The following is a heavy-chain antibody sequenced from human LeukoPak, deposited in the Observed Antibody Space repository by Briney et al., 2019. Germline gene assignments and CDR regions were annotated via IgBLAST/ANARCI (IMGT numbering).Heavy chain of an antibody. J-gene: IGHJ4*02. Sequence: PGGSLRLSCAASGFTFSSYAMSWVRQAPGKGLEWVSAISGSGGSTYYADSVKGRFTISRDNAKNSLYLQMNSLRAEDTAVYYCARIVATIEANFDYWGQGTLVTVSS. CDR2: ISGSGGST. CDR1: GFTFSSYA. V-gene: IGHV3-23*01. D-gene: IGHD5-12*01. CDR3: ARIVATIEANFDY.